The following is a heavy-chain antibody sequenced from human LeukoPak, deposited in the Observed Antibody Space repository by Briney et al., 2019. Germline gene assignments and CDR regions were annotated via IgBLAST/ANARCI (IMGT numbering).Heavy chain of an antibody. J-gene: IGHJ4*02. CDR1: GLTFSVYS. Sequence: GGSLRLSCAVSGLTFSVYSMNWVRQAPGKGLEWISYINSSSSGVYYADSVKGRFTISRDNAKNTLYLQMNSLRSEDTAVYYCARDRYFDTSGYSRSRDYWGQGTLVTVSP. D-gene: IGHD3-22*01. CDR3: ARDRYFDTSGYSRSRDY. CDR2: INSSSSGV. V-gene: IGHV3-48*01.